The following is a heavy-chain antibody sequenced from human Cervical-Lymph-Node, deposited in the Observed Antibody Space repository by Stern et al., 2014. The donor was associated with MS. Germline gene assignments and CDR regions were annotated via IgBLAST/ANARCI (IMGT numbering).Heavy chain of an antibody. Sequence: EVQLLQSGGGLVQPGGSLRVSCAASGFTFSSYWMHWVRQAPGKGLVWVSRISSDGSSTSYADSVKGRFTISRDNAKNTLYLQMNSLRAEDTAVYYCAFRIAVAGTIWFDPWGQGTLVTVSS. CDR3: AFRIAVAGTIWFDP. V-gene: IGHV3-74*02. J-gene: IGHJ5*02. CDR2: ISSDGSST. D-gene: IGHD6-19*01. CDR1: GFTFSSYW.